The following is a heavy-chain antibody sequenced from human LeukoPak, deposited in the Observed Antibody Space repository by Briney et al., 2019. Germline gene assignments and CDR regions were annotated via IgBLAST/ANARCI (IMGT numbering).Heavy chain of an antibody. CDR2: IKQDGSEK. CDR3: ARNGAPVVTAITPYYYYMDV. Sequence: GGSLRLSCAASGFTFSSYWMSWVRQAPGKGLEWVANIKQDGSEKYYVDSVKGRFTISRDNAKNSLYLQMNSLRAEDTAVYYCARNGAPVVTAITPYYYYMDVWGKGTTVTVSS. CDR1: GFTFSSYW. J-gene: IGHJ6*03. D-gene: IGHD2-21*02. V-gene: IGHV3-7*01.